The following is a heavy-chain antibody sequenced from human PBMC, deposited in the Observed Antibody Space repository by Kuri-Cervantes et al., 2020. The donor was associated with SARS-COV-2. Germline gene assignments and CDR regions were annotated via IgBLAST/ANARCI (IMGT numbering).Heavy chain of an antibody. J-gene: IGHJ6*02. CDR2: ISSSSSYT. V-gene: IGHV3-11*06. Sequence: GESLKISCAASGFTFSDYYMSWIRQAPGKGLEWVSYISSSSSYTNYADSVKGRFTISRDNAKNSLYLQMNSLRAEDTAVYYCARDSVRYYYDSSGYYPPRDYYYYGMDVWGQGTTVTVSS. CDR1: GFTFSDYY. CDR3: ARDSVRYYYDSSGYYPPRDYYYYGMDV. D-gene: IGHD3-22*01.